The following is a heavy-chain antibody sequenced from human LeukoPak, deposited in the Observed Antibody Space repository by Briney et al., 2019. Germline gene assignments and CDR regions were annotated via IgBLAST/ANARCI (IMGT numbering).Heavy chain of an antibody. CDR1: GGTFSSYA. V-gene: IGHV1-69*13. D-gene: IGHD4/OR15-4a*01. CDR2: IIPIFGTA. J-gene: IGHJ5*02. CDR3: ATNGRTVLERWFDP. Sequence: AASVKVSCKASGGTFSSYAISWVRQAPGQGLEWMGGIIPIFGTADYAQKFQGRVTITADGSTSTAYMELSSLRSEDTAVYYCATNGRTVLERWFDPWGQGTLVTVSS.